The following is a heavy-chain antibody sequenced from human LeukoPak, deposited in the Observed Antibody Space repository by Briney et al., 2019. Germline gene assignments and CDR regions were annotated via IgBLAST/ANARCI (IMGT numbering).Heavy chain of an antibody. J-gene: IGHJ6*03. CDR3: AREGPYYDIKAGYYYYMDV. CDR2: ISDSGGRT. D-gene: IGHD3-9*01. CDR1: GFTFSSYA. Sequence: GGSLRLSCAASGFTFSSYAMTWVRQAPGKGLEWVSGISDSGGRTYYANSVKGRFTISRDNAKNTLYLQMNSLRAEDTAVYYCAREGPYYDIKAGYYYYMDVWGKGTTVTISS. V-gene: IGHV3-23*01.